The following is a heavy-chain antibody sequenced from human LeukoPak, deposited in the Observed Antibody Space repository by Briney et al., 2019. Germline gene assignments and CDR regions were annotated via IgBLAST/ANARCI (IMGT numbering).Heavy chain of an antibody. CDR3: AREWGLRLFDY. J-gene: IGHJ4*02. D-gene: IGHD1-26*01. Sequence: GGSLRLSCAASGFTFSTYARHWVRQAPGKGLEWVAVVSYDGSSKDYADSVKGRFTISRDNSKNTLYLQMNSLRAEDTAVYYCAREWGLRLFDYWGQGTLVTVSS. V-gene: IGHV3-30-3*01. CDR1: GFTFSTYA. CDR2: VSYDGSSK.